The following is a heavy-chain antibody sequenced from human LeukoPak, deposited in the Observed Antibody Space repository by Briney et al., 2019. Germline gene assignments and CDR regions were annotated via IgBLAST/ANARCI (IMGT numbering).Heavy chain of an antibody. CDR3: ARGRDGYNLVDAFDI. CDR1: GFTVSSNY. J-gene: IGHJ3*02. V-gene: IGHV3-21*01. D-gene: IGHD5-24*01. CDR2: ISSSSIYI. Sequence: GGSLRLSCAASGFTVSSNYMSWVRQAPGKGLEWVSSISSSSIYIYYADSLKGRFTISRDNAKNSLYLQMNSLRAEDTAVYYCARGRDGYNLVDAFDIWGQGIMVIVSS.